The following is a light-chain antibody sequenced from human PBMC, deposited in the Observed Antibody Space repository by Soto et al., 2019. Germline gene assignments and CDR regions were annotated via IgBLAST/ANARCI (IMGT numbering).Light chain of an antibody. J-gene: IGKJ1*01. CDR3: QQYKNWPGT. CDR1: QSVSTN. Sequence: ETVMTQSPATLSVSPGEGATVSCRASQSVSTNLAWYQQKPGQAPRLLIYGASTRVTAMPGRFSGSGSGTEFTLTISSLQSEDSAVYYCQQYKNWPGTFGQGTKVDIK. CDR2: GAS. V-gene: IGKV3-15*01.